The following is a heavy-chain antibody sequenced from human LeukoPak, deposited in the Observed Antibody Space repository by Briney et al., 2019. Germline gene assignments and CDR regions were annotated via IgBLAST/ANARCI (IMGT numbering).Heavy chain of an antibody. CDR2: INSDGSDM. CDR1: GFTFSSYW. J-gene: IGHJ4*02. D-gene: IGHD1-26*01. V-gene: IGHV3-74*01. CDR3: ARDSRWYNGRYYDEGIDY. Sequence: PGGSLRLSCTGSGFTFSSYWMHWVRQVPGKGLVWVSRINSDGSDMSYADSVKGRFTISRDNAKNTVYLQMNSLRVEDTALYYCARDSRWYNGRYYDEGIDYWGQGTLVTVSS.